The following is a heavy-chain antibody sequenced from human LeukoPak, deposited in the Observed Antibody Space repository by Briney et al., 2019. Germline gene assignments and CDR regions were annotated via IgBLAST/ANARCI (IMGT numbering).Heavy chain of an antibody. CDR2: ISGGGDRT. V-gene: IGHV3-23*01. CDR1: GFMFSTFP. Sequence: PGGSLRLSCAASGFMFSTFPMTWMRQSPGKGPEWVSSISGGGDRTLSVDAVKGRFIISRDNSKNMVYLQMNSLQVEDTAIYYCTKELWEGSGYLDSWGQGIMVTVSS. D-gene: IGHD3-3*01. J-gene: IGHJ4*02. CDR3: TKELWEGSGYLDS.